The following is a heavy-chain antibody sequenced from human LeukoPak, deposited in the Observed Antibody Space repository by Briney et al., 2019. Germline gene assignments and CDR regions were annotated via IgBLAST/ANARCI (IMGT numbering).Heavy chain of an antibody. CDR3: VRGYDFWSGLFDY. Sequence: PSETLSLTCTVSGGSISRYYWSWIRQRPGKGLDWIGYIYYSRSTNYNPSLKSRVTISVDTSKNQFSLMLSSVTAADTAVYYCVRGYDFWSGLFDYWGQGTLVTVSS. CDR2: IYYSRST. J-gene: IGHJ4*02. D-gene: IGHD3-3*01. V-gene: IGHV4-59*01. CDR1: GGSISRYY.